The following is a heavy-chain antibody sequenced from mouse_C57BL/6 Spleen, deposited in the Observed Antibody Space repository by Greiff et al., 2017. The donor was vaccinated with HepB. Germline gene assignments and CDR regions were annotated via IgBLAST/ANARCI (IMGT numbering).Heavy chain of an antibody. CDR2: ISYDGSN. CDR1: GYSITSGYY. Sequence: EVQLVESGPGLVKPSQSLSLTCSVTGYSITSGYYWNWIRQFPGNKLEWMGYISYDGSNNYNPSLKNRISITRDTSKNQFFLKLNSVTTEDTATYYCARYYAYFDVWGTGTTVTVSS. J-gene: IGHJ1*03. D-gene: IGHD1-1*02. V-gene: IGHV3-6*01. CDR3: ARYYAYFDV.